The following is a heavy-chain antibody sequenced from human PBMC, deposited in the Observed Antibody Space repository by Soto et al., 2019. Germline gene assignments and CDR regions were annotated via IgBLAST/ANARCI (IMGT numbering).Heavy chain of an antibody. CDR1: GFTFSSYG. CDR2: IWYDGSNK. Sequence: GGSLRLSCAASGFTFSSYGMHWVRQAPGKGLEWVAVIWYDGSNKYYADSVKGRFTISRDNSKNTLYLQMNSLRAEDTAVYYCARPSGLAPTPDILTGFDYWGQGTLVTVSS. CDR3: ARPSGLAPTPDILTGFDY. J-gene: IGHJ4*02. V-gene: IGHV3-33*01. D-gene: IGHD3-9*01.